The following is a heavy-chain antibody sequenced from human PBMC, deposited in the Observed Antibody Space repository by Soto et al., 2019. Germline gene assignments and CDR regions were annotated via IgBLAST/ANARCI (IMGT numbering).Heavy chain of an antibody. J-gene: IGHJ3*02. D-gene: IGHD5-18*01. CDR2: VNPSGGST. Sequence: GASVKVSCKASGYTFTSYYMHWVRQAPGQGLEWMGIVNPSGGSTSYAQKFQGRVTMTRDTSTSTVYMELSSLRSEDTAVYYCASHGPGAMVTQLGAFDIWGQGTMVTVSS. CDR1: GYTFTSYY. V-gene: IGHV1-46*01. CDR3: ASHGPGAMVTQLGAFDI.